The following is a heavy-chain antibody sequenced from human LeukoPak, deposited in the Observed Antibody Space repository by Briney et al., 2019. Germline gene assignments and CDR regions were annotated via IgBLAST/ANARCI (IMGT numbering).Heavy chain of an antibody. Sequence: PSETLSLTCAVSGGSVSSGSYSWSWIRQPPGRGLEWIGYIYHSGSTYYNPSLKSRVTISVDRSKNQFSLKLSSVTAADTAVYYCARDSGIYGMDVWGQGTTVTVSS. V-gene: IGHV4-30-2*01. CDR2: IYHSGST. CDR3: ARDSGIYGMDV. J-gene: IGHJ6*02. CDR1: GGSVSSGSYS.